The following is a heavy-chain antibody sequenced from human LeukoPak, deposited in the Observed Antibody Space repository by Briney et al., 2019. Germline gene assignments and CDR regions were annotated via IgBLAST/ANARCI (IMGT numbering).Heavy chain of an antibody. CDR3: ARVGDDGYFDY. V-gene: IGHV4-34*01. D-gene: IGHD1-26*01. CDR2: INHSGST. CDR1: GGSFSGYY. Sequence: PSETLSLTCAVYGGSFSGYYWSWNRQPPGKGLEWIGEINHSGSTNYNPSLKSRVTISVDTSKNQFSLKLSSVTAADTAVYYCARVGDDGYFDYWGQGTLVTVSS. J-gene: IGHJ4*02.